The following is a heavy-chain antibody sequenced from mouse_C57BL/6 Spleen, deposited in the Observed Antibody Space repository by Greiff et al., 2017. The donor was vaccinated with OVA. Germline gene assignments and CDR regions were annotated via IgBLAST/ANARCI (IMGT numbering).Heavy chain of an antibody. CDR3: VRHNDSAWFAY. J-gene: IGHJ3*01. D-gene: IGHD2-4*01. CDR2: IRSKSNNYAT. Sequence: EVKLMESGGGLVQPKGSLKLSCAASGFSFNTYALNWVRQAPGKGLEWVARIRSKSNNYATYYADSVKDRFTISRDDSESMLYLQMNNLKTEDTAMYYCVRHNDSAWFAYWGQGTLVTVSA. V-gene: IGHV10-1*01. CDR1: GFSFNTYA.